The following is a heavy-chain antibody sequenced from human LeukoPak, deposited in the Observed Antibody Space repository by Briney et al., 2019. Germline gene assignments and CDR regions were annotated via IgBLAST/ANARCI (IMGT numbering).Heavy chain of an antibody. CDR2: IYYSGST. D-gene: IGHD6-19*01. V-gene: IGHV4-39*01. CDR1: GGSINSSSYY. CDR3: ARQLAVAGIRWFDP. J-gene: IGHJ5*02. Sequence: PSETLSFTCTVSGGSINSSSYYWGWIRQPPGKGPEWIGSIYYSGSTYYNPSLKSRVTISVDTSKNQYSLKLSSVTAADTAVYSCARQLAVAGIRWFDPWGQGTLVTVSS.